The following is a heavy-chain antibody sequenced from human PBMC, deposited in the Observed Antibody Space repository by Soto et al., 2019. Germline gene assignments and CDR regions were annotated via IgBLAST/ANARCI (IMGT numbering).Heavy chain of an antibody. V-gene: IGHV3-30-3*01. D-gene: IGHD3-10*01. CDR1: GFTFSSYA. CDR2: ISYDGSNK. CDR3: ARQGNGGAFDY. Sequence: GGSLRLSCAASGFTFSSYAMHWVRQAPGKGLEWVAVISYDGSNKYYADSVKGRFTISRDNSKNTLYLQMNSLRAEDTAVYYCARQGNGGAFDYWGQGTLVTVSS. J-gene: IGHJ4*02.